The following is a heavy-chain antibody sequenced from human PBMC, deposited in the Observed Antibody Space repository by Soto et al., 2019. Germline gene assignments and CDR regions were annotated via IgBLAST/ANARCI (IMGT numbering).Heavy chain of an antibody. CDR3: ARGAERTVPPTVQRHLDWVCGH. V-gene: IGHV1-18*01. D-gene: IGHD3-9*01. Sequence: ASVKVSCKASGYTFTSYGISWVRQAPGQGLEWMGWISAYNGNTNYAQKFQGRVTMTTDTSTSTVYMELSSLRSEDTAVYYCARGAERTVPPTVQRHLDWVCGHWG. CDR2: ISAYNGNT. J-gene: IGHJ1*01. CDR1: GYTFTSYG.